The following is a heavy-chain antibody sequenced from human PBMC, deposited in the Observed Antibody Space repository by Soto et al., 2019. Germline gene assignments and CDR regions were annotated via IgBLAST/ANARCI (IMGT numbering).Heavy chain of an antibody. Sequence: ASVKVSCKASGYTFTSYGVSWMRQAPGKGLEWMGWISAQNGDTKYAQNFQGRVTMTTDTSTSTVYMELRSLRSDDTAVYYCARLRIVVSAALTTYDPWGQGTQVTVSS. CDR3: ARLRIVVSAALTTYDP. CDR2: ISAQNGDT. J-gene: IGHJ5*02. D-gene: IGHD2-2*01. V-gene: IGHV1-18*04. CDR1: GYTFTSYG.